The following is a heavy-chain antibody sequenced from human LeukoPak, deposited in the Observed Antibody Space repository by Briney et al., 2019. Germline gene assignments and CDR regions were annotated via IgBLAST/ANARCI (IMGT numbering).Heavy chain of an antibody. V-gene: IGHV1-18*01. D-gene: IGHD2-21*01. CDR2: ISTYNGNT. CDR1: GYTFTSYG. CDR3: VRGAPYCDKSACSSPGHH. J-gene: IGHJ4*02. Sequence: ASVKVSCKASGYTFTSYGITWVRQAPGQGLEWMGWISTYNGNTNDAQKFLDRVILTRDISSTTAYLELRSLRPDDTAVYFCVRGAPYCDKSACSSPGHHWGQGTLVTVSS.